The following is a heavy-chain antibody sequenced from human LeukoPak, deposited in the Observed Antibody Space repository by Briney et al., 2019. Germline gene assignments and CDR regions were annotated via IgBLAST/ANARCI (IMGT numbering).Heavy chain of an antibody. CDR1: CGSISSSSYY. V-gene: IGHV4-39*01. Sequence: SETLSLTCTVSCGSISSSSYYWGWIRQPPGKGLEWIGSIYYSGSTYYNPSLKSRVTISVDTSKNQFSLKLSAVTAADTAVYYCARHVDSSGYWRDWGQGTLVTVSS. CDR3: ARHVDSSGYWRD. CDR2: IYYSGST. D-gene: IGHD3-22*01. J-gene: IGHJ4*02.